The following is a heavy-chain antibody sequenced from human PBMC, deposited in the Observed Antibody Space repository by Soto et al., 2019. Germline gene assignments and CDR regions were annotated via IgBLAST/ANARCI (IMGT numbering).Heavy chain of an antibody. J-gene: IGHJ4*02. CDR2: IYYSGST. CDR3: ARQTFRDFIDY. CDR1: GCSISSSSYY. Sequence: SETLSLTCTFSGCSISSSSYYWGWIRQPPGKGLEWIGSIYYSGSTYYNPSLKSRVTISVDTSKNQFSLKLSSVTAADTAVYYCARQTFRDFIDYWGQGTLVTVSS. V-gene: IGHV4-39*01.